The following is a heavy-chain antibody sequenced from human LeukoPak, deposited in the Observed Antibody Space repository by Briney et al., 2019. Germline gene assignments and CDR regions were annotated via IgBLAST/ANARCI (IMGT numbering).Heavy chain of an antibody. D-gene: IGHD3-22*01. V-gene: IGHV1-69*13. CDR2: IIPIFGTA. Sequence: SVKVSCKASGGTFSSYAISWVRQAPGQGLEWMGGIIPIFGTANYAQKFQGRVTITADESTSAAYMELSSLRSEDTAVYYCARVGDTYYYDSSGYYYFDYWGQGTLVTVSS. CDR1: GGTFSSYA. J-gene: IGHJ4*02. CDR3: ARVGDTYYYDSSGYYYFDY.